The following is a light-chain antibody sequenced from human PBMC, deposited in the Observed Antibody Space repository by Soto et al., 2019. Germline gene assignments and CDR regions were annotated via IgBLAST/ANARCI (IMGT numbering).Light chain of an antibody. J-gene: IGKJ1*01. Sequence: IVLAQSPGTLSLSPGERATLSCSASQTVSDNYFAWYQHKAGQAPRLLIYGISTRATGIPDRFSGSGSGTDFTLTIGTLEPEDFAVYYCEQYGSSPRTFGQGTKVDIK. CDR3: EQYGSSPRT. V-gene: IGKV3-20*01. CDR1: QTVSDNY. CDR2: GIS.